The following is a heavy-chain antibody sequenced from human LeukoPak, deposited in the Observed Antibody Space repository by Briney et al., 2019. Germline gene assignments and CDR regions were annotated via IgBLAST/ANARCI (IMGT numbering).Heavy chain of an antibody. CDR1: GGSISSYY. J-gene: IGHJ4*02. CDR2: IYYSGST. D-gene: IGHD3-16*02. V-gene: IGHV4-59*12. Sequence: PSETLSLTCTVSGGSISSYYWSWIRQPPGKGLEWIGYIYYSGSTNYNPSLKSRVTISVDTSKNQFSLKLSSVTAADTAVYYCARGTYDYVWGSYPNDYWGQGTLVTVSS. CDR3: ARGTYDYVWGSYPNDY.